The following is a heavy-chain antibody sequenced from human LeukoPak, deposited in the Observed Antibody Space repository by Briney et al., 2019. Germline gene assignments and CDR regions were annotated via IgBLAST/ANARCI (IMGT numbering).Heavy chain of an antibody. D-gene: IGHD6-13*01. CDR3: VKDVSSTYYYFDY. J-gene: IGHJ4*02. V-gene: IGHV3-64D*09. Sequence: GGSLRLSCSASGFTFSRYAMHWVRQAPGKGLEYVSAISTNGGVTYYADSVKGRFTISRDNSKNTLDLEMSSLRVEDTAVFYCVKDVSSTYYYFDYWGQGALVTVSS. CDR2: ISTNGGVT. CDR1: GFTFSRYA.